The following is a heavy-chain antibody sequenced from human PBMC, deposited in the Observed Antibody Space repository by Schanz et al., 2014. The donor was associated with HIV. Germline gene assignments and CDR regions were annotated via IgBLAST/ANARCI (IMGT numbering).Heavy chain of an antibody. CDR1: GGSFRGFY. V-gene: IGHV4-34*01. D-gene: IGHD3-22*01. CDR2: INHSGST. Sequence: HVQLQQWGAGLLKPSETLSLTCAVYGGSFRGFYWSWIRQSPTKGLEWIGGINHSGSTNYNPSLQSRITISLNTSKTHFSLRLSPVTAADTAVYYCARDNDPYYYDNGGHYDRLFDYWGQGTLVTVSS. CDR3: ARDNDPYYYDNGGHYDRLFDY. J-gene: IGHJ4*02.